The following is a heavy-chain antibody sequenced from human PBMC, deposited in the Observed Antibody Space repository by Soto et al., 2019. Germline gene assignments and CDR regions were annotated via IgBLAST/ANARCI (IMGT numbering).Heavy chain of an antibody. D-gene: IGHD2-21*01. CDR1: GFTLSDSA. CDR2: IRSKVNTYAT. CDR3: TRGRDWTARDPVDY. Sequence: EVQLVESGGGLVQPGGSLKLSCAASGFTLSDSAMHWVRQASGKGLEWVGRIRSKVNTYATAYAASVKGRFTISREDAVNTACLQMNSLKAEGTAVYYCTRGRDWTARDPVDYWGQGTLVTVSS. J-gene: IGHJ4*02. V-gene: IGHV3-73*02.